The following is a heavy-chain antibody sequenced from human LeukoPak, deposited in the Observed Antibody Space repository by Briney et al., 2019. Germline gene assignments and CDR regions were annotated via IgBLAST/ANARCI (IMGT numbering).Heavy chain of an antibody. J-gene: IGHJ4*02. CDR2: IWYDGSNK. CDR3: ARSFDYGDYGPLDY. Sequence: GGSLRLSCAASGFTFSSYGMHWVRQAPGKGLEWVAVIWYDGSNKYYADSVKGRFTISRDNSKNTLYLQMNSLRAEDTAVYYCARSFDYGDYGPLDYWGQGTLVTVSS. CDR1: GFTFSSYG. D-gene: IGHD4-17*01. V-gene: IGHV3-33*01.